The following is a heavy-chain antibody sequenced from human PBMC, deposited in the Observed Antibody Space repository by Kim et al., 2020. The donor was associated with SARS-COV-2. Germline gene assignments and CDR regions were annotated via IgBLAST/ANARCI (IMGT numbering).Heavy chain of an antibody. D-gene: IGHD1-26*01. CDR3: ARNIMGGDV. CDR2: IYYSGST. Sequence: SETLSLTCTVSGGSISSYYWSWIRQPPGKGLEWIGYIYYSGSTNYNPSLKSRVTISVDTSKNQFSLKLSSVTAADTAVYYCARNIMGGDVWGQGTTVTVS. J-gene: IGHJ6*02. CDR1: GGSISSYY. V-gene: IGHV4-59*13.